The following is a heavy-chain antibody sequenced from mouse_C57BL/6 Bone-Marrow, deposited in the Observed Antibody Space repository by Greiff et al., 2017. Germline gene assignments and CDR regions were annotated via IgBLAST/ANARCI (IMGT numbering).Heavy chain of an antibody. CDR2: IDPSDSYT. CDR3: ARNDYGYDEGCAY. J-gene: IGHJ3*01. CDR1: GYTFTSYW. Sequence: QVQLQQSGAELVMPGASVKLSCKASGYTFTSYWMHWVKQRPGQGLEWIGEIDPSDSYTNYNQKFKGKSTLTVDKSTSTAYMQLSSLTSEDSAVYYCARNDYGYDEGCAYWGQGTLVTVSA. V-gene: IGHV1-69*01. D-gene: IGHD2-2*01.